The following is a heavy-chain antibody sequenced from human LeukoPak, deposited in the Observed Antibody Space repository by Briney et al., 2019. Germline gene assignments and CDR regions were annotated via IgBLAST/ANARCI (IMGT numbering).Heavy chain of an antibody. Sequence: PGGSLRLSCAASGFTVSSNYMSWVRQAPGKGLEWVSVIYSGGSTYYADSVKGRFTISRDNSKNTLYLQMNSLRAEDTAVYYCARGHDYKSSWFDPWGQGTLVTVSS. CDR1: GFTVSSNY. D-gene: IGHD4-11*01. CDR3: ARGHDYKSSWFDP. J-gene: IGHJ5*02. V-gene: IGHV3-53*01. CDR2: IYSGGST.